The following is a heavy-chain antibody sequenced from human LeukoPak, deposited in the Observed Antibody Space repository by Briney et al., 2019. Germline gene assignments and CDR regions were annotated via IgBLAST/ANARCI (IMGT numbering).Heavy chain of an antibody. Sequence: PGASLRLSCAASGFTFSSYAMSWVRQAPGKGLEWVSAISGSGGSTYYADSVKGRFTISRDNSKNTLYLQMNSLRAEDTAVYYCAKKFELRFLEWLFEGGSYFDYWGQGTLVTVSS. J-gene: IGHJ4*02. D-gene: IGHD3-3*01. V-gene: IGHV3-23*01. CDR3: AKKFELRFLEWLFEGGSYFDY. CDR2: ISGSGGST. CDR1: GFTFSSYA.